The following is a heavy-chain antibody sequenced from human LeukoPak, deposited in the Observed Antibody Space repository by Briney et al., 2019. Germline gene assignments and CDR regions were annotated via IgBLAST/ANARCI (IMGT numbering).Heavy chain of an antibody. D-gene: IGHD4-23*01. Sequence: GGSLRLSCAASGFTSTTCAMHWVRQAPGKGLEWVAYIRYDRNNKNYADSVKGRFTISRDNSKDMLYLQMNSLRPEDTAVYYCAKGDDYGANTRLPKYNWFDPWGQGTLVTVSS. V-gene: IGHV3-30*02. CDR1: GFTSTTCA. CDR3: AKGDDYGANTRLPKYNWFDP. CDR2: IRYDRNNK. J-gene: IGHJ5*02.